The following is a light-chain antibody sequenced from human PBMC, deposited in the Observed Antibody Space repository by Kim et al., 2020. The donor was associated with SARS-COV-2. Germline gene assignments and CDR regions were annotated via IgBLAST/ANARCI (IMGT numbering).Light chain of an antibody. CDR1: KLGDKY. CDR2: QDT. CDR3: QAWDSSTEV. J-gene: IGLJ1*01. V-gene: IGLV3-1*01. Sequence: SVSPGQTASITCSGDKLGDKYASWYQQKPGQSPVLVIYQDTKRPSGIPERFSGSNSGNTATLTISGTQAMDEADYYCQAWDSSTEVFGTGTKVTVL.